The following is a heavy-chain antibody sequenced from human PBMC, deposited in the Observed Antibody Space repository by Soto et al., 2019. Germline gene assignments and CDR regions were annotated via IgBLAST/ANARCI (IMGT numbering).Heavy chain of an antibody. CDR2: INPDGSRI. CDR3: ARVPVGAYGKFDP. V-gene: IGHV3-74*01. D-gene: IGHD2-8*02. J-gene: IGHJ5*02. Sequence: EVQLVESGGGLVQAGGSLRLSCAASGFALSSYWMHWVRRVPGKGRVWVSRINPDGSRIDYADSVRGRFTISRDNAKNTLFLQMNNLRAEDTALYHCARVPVGAYGKFDPWGQGTLVTVSS. CDR1: GFALSSYW.